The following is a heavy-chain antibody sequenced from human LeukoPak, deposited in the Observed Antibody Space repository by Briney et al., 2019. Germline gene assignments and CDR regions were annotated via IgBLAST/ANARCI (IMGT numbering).Heavy chain of an antibody. CDR2: ISYDGSNK. Sequence: GGSLRLSCAASGFTFSTYWMTWVRQASGKGLEWVAVISYDGSNKYYADSVKGRFTISRDNSKNTLYLQMNSLRAEDTAVYYCASPLYYYDSSGFGYWGQGTLVTVSS. V-gene: IGHV3-30*03. J-gene: IGHJ4*02. D-gene: IGHD3-22*01. CDR1: GFTFSTYW. CDR3: ASPLYYYDSSGFGY.